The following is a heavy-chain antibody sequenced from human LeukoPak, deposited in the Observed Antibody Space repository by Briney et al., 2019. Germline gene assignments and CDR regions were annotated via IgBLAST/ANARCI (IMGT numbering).Heavy chain of an antibody. J-gene: IGHJ6*02. V-gene: IGHV1-2*02. D-gene: IGHD3-10*01. CDR3: ASNVLLWFGETTYYGMDV. CDR1: GYTFTGYY. Sequence: ASVKVSCKASGYTFTGYYMHWVRQAPGQGLEWMGWINPNSGGTNYAQKFQGRVTMTRDTSISTAYMELSRLRSDDTAVYYCASNVLLWFGETTYYGMDVWGQGTTVTVSS. CDR2: INPNSGGT.